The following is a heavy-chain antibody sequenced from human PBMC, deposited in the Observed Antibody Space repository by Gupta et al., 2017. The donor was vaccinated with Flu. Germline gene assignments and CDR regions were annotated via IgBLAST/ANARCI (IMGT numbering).Heavy chain of an antibody. CDR3: ARQDHSGYPIYSPIPNFDY. J-gene: IGHJ4*02. CDR2: IYYSGST. D-gene: IGHD3-22*01. V-gene: IGHV4-39*01. CDR1: GGSISSSSYY. Sequence: QLQLQESGPGLVKPSETLSLTCTVSGGSISSSSYYWGWIRQPPGKGLEWIGSIYYSGSTYYNPSLKSRVTISVDTSKNQFSLKLSSVTAADTAVYYCARQDHSGYPIYSPIPNFDYWGQGTLVTVSS.